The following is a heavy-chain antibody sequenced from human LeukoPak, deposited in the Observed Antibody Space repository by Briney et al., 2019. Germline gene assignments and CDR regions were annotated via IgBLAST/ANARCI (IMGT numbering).Heavy chain of an antibody. CDR1: GGSISSYY. J-gene: IGHJ4*02. Sequence: SETLSLTCTVSGGSISSYYWSWIRQPPGKGLEWIGYIYYSGSTNYNPSLKSRVTISVDTSKNQFSLKLSSVTAADTAVYYCARIIAAAAFDYWGQGTLVTVSS. D-gene: IGHD6-13*01. CDR3: ARIIAAAAFDY. V-gene: IGHV4-59*01. CDR2: IYYSGST.